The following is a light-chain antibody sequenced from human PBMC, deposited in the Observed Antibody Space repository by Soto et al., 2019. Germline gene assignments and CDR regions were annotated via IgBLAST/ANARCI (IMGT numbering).Light chain of an antibody. CDR1: SSDVGTYNL. Sequence: QSVLTQPASVSGSPRESITISCTGTSSDVGTYNLVTWYQQHPGRVPKLILYEVNKRPSGVSSRFSASKSGNTASLTISGLQAEDEADYFCCSYAPSRTLLFGGGTKVTVL. J-gene: IGLJ2*01. CDR3: CSYAPSRTLL. V-gene: IGLV2-23*02. CDR2: EVN.